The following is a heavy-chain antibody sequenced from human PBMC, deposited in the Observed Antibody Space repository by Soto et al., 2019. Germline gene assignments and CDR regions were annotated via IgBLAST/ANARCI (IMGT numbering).Heavy chain of an antibody. CDR3: ARSGSVPYYYYGLDV. J-gene: IGHJ6*02. CDR2: ISTYNGDA. D-gene: IGHD1-26*01. Sequence: QVQLVQSGAEVRKPGASVKVSCKTSGYTFSRSGISWVRQAPGQGLEWMGWISTYNGDANYAQKLQGRVTMTTDTSTSTAFMELGSLTSDDRAVYYCARSGSVPYYYYGLDVWGQGTTVTVSS. CDR1: GYTFSRSG. V-gene: IGHV1-18*01.